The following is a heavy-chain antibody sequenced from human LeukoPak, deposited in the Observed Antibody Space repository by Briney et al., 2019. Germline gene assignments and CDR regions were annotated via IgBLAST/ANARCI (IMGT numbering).Heavy chain of an antibody. Sequence: SETLSLTCTVSGGSISSYYWSWIRQPPVKGLEWIGYIYYSGSTNYNPSLKSRVTISVDTSKNQFSLKLSSVTAADTAVYYCAGLRRAVAGFDYWGQGTLVTVSS. CDR1: GGSISSYY. J-gene: IGHJ4*02. CDR3: AGLRRAVAGFDY. CDR2: IYYSGST. V-gene: IGHV4-59*08. D-gene: IGHD6-19*01.